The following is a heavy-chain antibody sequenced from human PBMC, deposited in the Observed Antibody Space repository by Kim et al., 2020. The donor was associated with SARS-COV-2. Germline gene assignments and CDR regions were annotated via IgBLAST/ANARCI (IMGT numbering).Heavy chain of an antibody. D-gene: IGHD2-8*01. Sequence: ASVKVSCKASGYTFTGYYMHWVRQAPGQGLEWMGRINPNSGGTNYAQKFQGRVTMTRDTSISTAYMELSRLRSDDTAVYYCARAACTNGVCYTRGGDWFDPWGQGTLVTVSS. CDR3: ARAACTNGVCYTRGGDWFDP. CDR1: GYTFTGYY. V-gene: IGHV1-2*06. J-gene: IGHJ5*02. CDR2: INPNSGGT.